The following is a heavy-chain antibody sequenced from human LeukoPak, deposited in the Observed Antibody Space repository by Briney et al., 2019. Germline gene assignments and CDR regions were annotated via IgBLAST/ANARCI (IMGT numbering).Heavy chain of an antibody. D-gene: IGHD6-19*01. CDR3: AREVSGWYEYFQH. CDR2: INPNSGGT. V-gene: IGHV1-2*02. Sequence: ASVKVPCKASGYTFTGYYMHWVRQAPGQGLVWMGWINPNSGGTNYAQKFQGRVTMTRDTSISTAYMELSRLRSDDTAVYYCAREVSGWYEYFQHWGQGTLVTVSS. J-gene: IGHJ1*01. CDR1: GYTFTGYY.